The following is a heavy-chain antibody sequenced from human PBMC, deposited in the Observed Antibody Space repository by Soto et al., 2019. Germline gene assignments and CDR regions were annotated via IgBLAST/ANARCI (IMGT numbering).Heavy chain of an antibody. J-gene: IGHJ6*02. D-gene: IGHD5-18*01. V-gene: IGHV1-69*13. CDR2: IIPILGTA. CDR1: GGTFSSYA. Sequence: SVKVSCKASGGTFSSYAISWVRQAPGQGLEWMGGIIPILGTANYAQKFQGSVTITADESTSTAYMELSSLRSEDTAVYYCARDQRGYSYGWGWYYYYGMDVWGQGTTVTVSS. CDR3: ARDQRGYSYGWGWYYYYGMDV.